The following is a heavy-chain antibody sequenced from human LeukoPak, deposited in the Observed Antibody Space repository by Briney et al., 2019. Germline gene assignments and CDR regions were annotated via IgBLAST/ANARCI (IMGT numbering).Heavy chain of an antibody. CDR3: AREHPGSNWFDP. Sequence: KPSETLSLTCTVSGGSIGTYYWSWIRQPPGKGLEWIGHIYASGSNDYNPSLKSRVTISVDTSKNQFSLKLSSVTAADTAVYYCAREHPGSNWFDPWGQGTLVTVPS. CDR2: IYASGSN. J-gene: IGHJ5*02. D-gene: IGHD3-10*01. V-gene: IGHV4-59*01. CDR1: GGSIGTYY.